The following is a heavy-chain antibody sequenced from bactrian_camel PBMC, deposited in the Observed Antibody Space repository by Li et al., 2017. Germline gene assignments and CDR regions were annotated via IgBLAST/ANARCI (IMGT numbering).Heavy chain of an antibody. CDR1: GAASSSNC. J-gene: IGHJ4*01. Sequence: DVQLVESGGGLVQAGESLRLACLTSGAASSSNCVAWFRQAPGKEREGVAAIVTGRGTTWYAGSVKGQFTISQDNAKNAVYLQMDSLKPEDTAVYYCAAGPAGWGLDEYNYWGQGTQVTVS. V-gene: IGHV3S40*01. D-gene: IGHD5*01. CDR2: IVTGRGTT. CDR3: AAGPAGWGLDEYNY.